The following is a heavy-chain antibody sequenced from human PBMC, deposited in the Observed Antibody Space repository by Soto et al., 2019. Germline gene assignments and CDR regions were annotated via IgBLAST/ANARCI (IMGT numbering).Heavy chain of an antibody. CDR2: IFYDGSSK. V-gene: IGHV3-33*08. D-gene: IGHD1-1*01. J-gene: IGHJ4*02. CDR1: GFTFSSYG. Sequence: GGSLRLSCAASGFTFSSYGMHWVRQAPGKGLEWVAVIFYDGSSKYYADSVKGRFTISRDNSKNTLYLQMNSLRAEDTAVYYCARDVPMYNWNDVDYWGQGSLVTVSS. CDR3: ARDVPMYNWNDVDY.